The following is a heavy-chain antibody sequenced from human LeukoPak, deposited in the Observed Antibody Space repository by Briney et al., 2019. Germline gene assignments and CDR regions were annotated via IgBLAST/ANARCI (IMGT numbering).Heavy chain of an antibody. CDR1: GGSISSYY. CDR3: AYSGSYGHLGY. V-gene: IGHV4-59*08. J-gene: IGHJ4*02. CDR2: IYYSGST. D-gene: IGHD1-26*01. Sequence: SETLSLTCTVSGGSISSYYWSWIRQPPGKGLEWIGYIYYSGSTNYNPSLKSRVTISVDTSKNQFSLKLSSVTAADTALYYCAYSGSYGHLGYWGQGIPVTVSS.